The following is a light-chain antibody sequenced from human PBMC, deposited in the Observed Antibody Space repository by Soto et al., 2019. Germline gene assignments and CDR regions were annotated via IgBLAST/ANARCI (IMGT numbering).Light chain of an antibody. CDR3: QSYDSSLIV. CDR1: SSNIGAGYD. V-gene: IGLV1-40*01. Sequence: QSVLTQPPSVSGAPGQRVTISCTGSSSNIGAGYDVYWYQQRPGTAPKLIIYDNSNRPSGVPDRFSGSKSGTSASLAITGLQAEDEADYYCQSYDSSLIVFGTGTKVTVL. J-gene: IGLJ1*01. CDR2: DNS.